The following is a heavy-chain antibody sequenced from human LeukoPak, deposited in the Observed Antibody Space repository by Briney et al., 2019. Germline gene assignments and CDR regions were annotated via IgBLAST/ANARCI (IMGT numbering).Heavy chain of an antibody. CDR1: GFTFRNYW. V-gene: IGHV3-7*01. Sequence: TGGSLRLSCAASGFTFRNYWMSWVRQDPGKALEWVANTNQDGSEKYYVDSVKGRFTISRDNSKNSLYLQMNSLRADDTAVYYCARELVVGPAEYFQDWGQGTLVTVYS. CDR3: ARELVVGPAEYFQD. J-gene: IGHJ1*01. CDR2: TNQDGSEK. D-gene: IGHD2-8*02.